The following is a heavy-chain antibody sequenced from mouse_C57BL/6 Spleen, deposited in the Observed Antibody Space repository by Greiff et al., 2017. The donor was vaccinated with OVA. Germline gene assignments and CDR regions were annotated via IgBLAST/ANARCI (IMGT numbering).Heavy chain of an antibody. J-gene: IGHJ2*01. CDR3: ATAQAYYFDY. CDR2: IDPSDSYT. D-gene: IGHD3-2*02. CDR1: GYTFTSYW. Sequence: QVQLQQPGAELVMPGASVKLSCKASGYTFTSYWMHWVKQRPGQGLEWLGEIDPSDSYTNYNQKFKGKSTLTVDKSSSTAYMQLSSLTSEDSAVYYCATAQAYYFDYWGQGTTLTVSS. V-gene: IGHV1-69*01.